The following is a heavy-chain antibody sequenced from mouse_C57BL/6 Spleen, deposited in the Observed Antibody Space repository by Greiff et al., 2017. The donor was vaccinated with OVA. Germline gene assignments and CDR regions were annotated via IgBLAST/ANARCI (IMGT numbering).Heavy chain of an antibody. CDR1: GVSLTSYA. V-gene: IGHV2-9-1*01. CDR2: IWTGGGT. D-gene: IGHD1-1*01. CDR3: ARNYYGSSYYFDY. J-gene: IGHJ2*01. Sequence: QVQLQQSGPGLVAPSQSLSIPCTVSGVSLTSYAISRVCQPPGKGLEWLGVIWTGGGTNYNSALKSRLSISKDNSKSQVFLKMNSLQTDDTARYYCARNYYGSSYYFDYWGQGTTLTVSS.